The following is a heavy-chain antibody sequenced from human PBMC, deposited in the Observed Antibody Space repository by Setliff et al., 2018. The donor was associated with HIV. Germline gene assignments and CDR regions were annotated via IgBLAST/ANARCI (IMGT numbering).Heavy chain of an antibody. V-gene: IGHV4-59*01. J-gene: IGHJ6*02. CDR3: ARIFGDQGYYYGMDV. Sequence: PSETLSLTCTVSGGSISSYYWSWIRQPPGKGLEWIGYIYYSGSTNYNPSHKSRVTISVDTSKNQFSLKLSSVIAADTAVYYCARIFGDQGYYYGMDVWGQGTTVTVSS. CDR1: GGSISSYY. CDR2: IYYSGST. D-gene: IGHD3-3*01.